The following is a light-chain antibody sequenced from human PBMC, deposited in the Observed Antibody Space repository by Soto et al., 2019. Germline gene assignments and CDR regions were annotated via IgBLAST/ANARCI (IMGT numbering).Light chain of an antibody. CDR1: SSNIGSNY. V-gene: IGLV1-47*01. J-gene: IGLJ3*02. CDR2: RNN. Sequence: QSVLTQPPSASGTPGQRVTISCSGSSSNIGSNYVYWYQQLPGTAPKLLIYRNNQRPSGVPDRFSGSKSGTSASLAIRGLRSEDEADYYCAAWDDSLSVLFGGGTQLTVL. CDR3: AAWDDSLSVL.